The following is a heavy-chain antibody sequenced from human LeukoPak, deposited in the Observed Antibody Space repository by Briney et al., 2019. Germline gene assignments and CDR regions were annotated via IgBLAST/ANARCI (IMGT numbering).Heavy chain of an antibody. CDR2: INHSGST. CDR3: ARAYSSSWYYNWFDP. D-gene: IGHD6-13*01. CDR1: GGSFSGYY. Sequence: SETLSLTCAVYGGSFSGYYWSWIRPPPGKGLEWRGEINHSGSTNYNPSLKSRVTISVDTSKNQFSLKLRSVTAADTAMYYCARAYSSSWYYNWFDPWGQGTLVTVSS. J-gene: IGHJ5*02. V-gene: IGHV4-34*01.